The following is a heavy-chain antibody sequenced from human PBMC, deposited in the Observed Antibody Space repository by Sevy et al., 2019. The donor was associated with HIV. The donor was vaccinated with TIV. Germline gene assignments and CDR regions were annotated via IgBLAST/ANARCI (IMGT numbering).Heavy chain of an antibody. J-gene: IGHJ3*02. CDR1: GYIFSDYN. Sequence: ASVKVSCKTTGYIFSDYNMHWVRQAPGQGLEWMALINPNSGVTIYAHNFRGRVSVTRDTSMSTAYMELSGLTSDDTAVYHSVREDINAPRTLLSFDIWGQGTMVTVSS. D-gene: IGHD3-3*01. V-gene: IGHV1-2*06. CDR2: INPNSGVT. CDR3: VREDINAPRTLLSFDI.